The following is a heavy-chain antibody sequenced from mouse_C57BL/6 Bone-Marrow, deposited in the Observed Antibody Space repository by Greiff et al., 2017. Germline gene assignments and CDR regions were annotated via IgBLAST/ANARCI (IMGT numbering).Heavy chain of an antibody. J-gene: IGHJ4*01. V-gene: IGHV1-53*01. CDR2: INPSNGGT. CDR3: ARDGTYDFFMDY. D-gene: IGHD2-14*01. CDR1: GYTFTSYW. Sequence: QVQLQQPGTELVKPGASVKLSCKASGYTFTSYWMHWVKQRPGQSLEWIGNINPSNGGTNYNEKFKSKATLTVDKSSSTAYMQLSSLTSEDSAVYYCARDGTYDFFMDYWGQGTSVTVSS.